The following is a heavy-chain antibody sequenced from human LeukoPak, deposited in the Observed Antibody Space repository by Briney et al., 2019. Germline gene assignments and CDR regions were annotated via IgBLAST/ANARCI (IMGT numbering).Heavy chain of an antibody. V-gene: IGHV1-18*01. Sequence: GASVKVSCKASGYTFTSYGISWVRQAPGQGLEWMGWISAYNGSTNYAQKLQGRVTMTTDTSTSTAYMELRSLRSDDTAVYYCARDPSAHSSIAARPNYYGMDVWGQGTTVTVSS. CDR2: ISAYNGST. D-gene: IGHD6-6*01. CDR3: ARDPSAHSSIAARPNYYGMDV. J-gene: IGHJ6*02. CDR1: GYTFTSYG.